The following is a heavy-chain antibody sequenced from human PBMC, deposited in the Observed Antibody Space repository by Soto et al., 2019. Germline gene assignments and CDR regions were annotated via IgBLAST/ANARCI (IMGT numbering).Heavy chain of an antibody. CDR2: INPSGGST. CDR3: ARLLSGYDSVYYYYGMDV. D-gene: IGHD5-12*01. J-gene: IGHJ6*02. CDR1: GYTFTSYY. Sequence: ASVKVCCKASGYTFTSYYMHWVRQAPGQGLEWMGIINPSGGSTSYAQRFQGRVTMTRDTSTSTVYMELSSLRSEDTAVYYCARLLSGYDSVYYYYGMDVWGQGTTVTVSS. V-gene: IGHV1-46*01.